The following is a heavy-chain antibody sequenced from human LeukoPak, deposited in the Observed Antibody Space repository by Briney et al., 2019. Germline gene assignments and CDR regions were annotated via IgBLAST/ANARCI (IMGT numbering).Heavy chain of an antibody. J-gene: IGHJ4*02. V-gene: IGHV1-2*02. D-gene: IGHD2-2*01. CDR2: INPNSGGT. CDR1: GYTFTGYY. CDR3: ARGWPPRGGRPAAFDY. Sequence: ASVKVSCKASGYTFTGYYMHWVRQAPGQGLEWMGWINPNSGGTNYAQKFQGRVTMTRDTSISTAYMELSRLRSDDTAVYYCARGWPPRGGRPAAFDYWGQGTLVTVSS.